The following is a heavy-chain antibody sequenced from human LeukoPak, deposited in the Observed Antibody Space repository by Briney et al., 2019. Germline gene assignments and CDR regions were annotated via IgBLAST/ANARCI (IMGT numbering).Heavy chain of an antibody. Sequence: SETLSLTCTVSGGSISSGGYYWSWIRQHPGKGLEWIGYIYYSGSTNYNPSLKSRVTISVDTSKNQFSLKLSSVTAADTAVYYCARQPAYSSGWYSWFDPWGQGTLVTVSS. CDR1: GGSISSGGYY. D-gene: IGHD6-19*01. CDR3: ARQPAYSSGWYSWFDP. V-gene: IGHV4-61*08. J-gene: IGHJ5*02. CDR2: IYYSGST.